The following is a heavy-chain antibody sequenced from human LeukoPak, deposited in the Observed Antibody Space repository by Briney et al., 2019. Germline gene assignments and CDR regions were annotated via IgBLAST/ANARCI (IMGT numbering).Heavy chain of an antibody. Sequence: AASVKVSCKASGYTFTGYYMHWVRQATGQGLEWMGWINPSGGSTSYAQKFQGRVTMTRDMSTSTVYMELSSLRSDDTAVYYCARVAAEVVGVPGAIGFGWLRRDYYYMDVWGKGTTVTVSS. V-gene: IGHV1-46*01. J-gene: IGHJ6*03. D-gene: IGHD2-2*02. CDR1: GYTFTGYY. CDR2: INPSGGST. CDR3: ARVAAEVVGVPGAIGFGWLRRDYYYMDV.